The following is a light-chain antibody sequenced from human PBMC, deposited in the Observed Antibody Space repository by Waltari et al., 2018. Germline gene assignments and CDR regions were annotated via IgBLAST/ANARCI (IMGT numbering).Light chain of an antibody. CDR1: QSISSW. Sequence: DIQMTQSPSTLSASVGDRVTITCRASQSISSWLAWYQQKPGKAPKLLIYDASSLESGVPSRFSGSGSGTEFTLTISSLQPNDFATYYCQQSYVTPRTFGQGTKLDIK. V-gene: IGKV1-5*01. J-gene: IGKJ2*01. CDR2: DAS. CDR3: QQSYVTPRT.